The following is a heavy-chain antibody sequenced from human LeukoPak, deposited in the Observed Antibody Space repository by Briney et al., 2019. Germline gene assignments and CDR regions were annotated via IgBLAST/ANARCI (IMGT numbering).Heavy chain of an antibody. V-gene: IGHV4-30-4*01. J-gene: IGHJ4*02. CDR1: GGSISSDDYY. D-gene: IGHD5-12*01. CDR3: ARGGVGGYDYFDS. Sequence: SETLSLTCTVSGGSISSDDYYWSWIRQPPGKGLEWIGHITYRGSTDYSPSLRSRVTMSVDTSKNQFSLKLNSVTAAETAMYFCARGGVGGYDYFDSWGQGTLVAVSS. CDR2: ITYRGST.